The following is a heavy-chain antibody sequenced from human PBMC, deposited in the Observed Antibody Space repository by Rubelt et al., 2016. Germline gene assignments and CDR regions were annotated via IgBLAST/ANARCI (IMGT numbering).Heavy chain of an antibody. CDR3: ATHGSGWSFDY. CDR2: INSNSGGT. D-gene: IGHD6-19*01. V-gene: IGHV1-2*06. Sequence: QVQLVQSGAEVKKPGASVKVSCKASGYTFTGYYMHWVRQAPGQGLEWMGRINSNSGGTNYAQKLQGRVTMTTETSATTAYMELSSLGSEDTAVYYCATHGSGWSFDYWGQGTLVTVSS. J-gene: IGHJ4*02. CDR1: GYTFTGYY.